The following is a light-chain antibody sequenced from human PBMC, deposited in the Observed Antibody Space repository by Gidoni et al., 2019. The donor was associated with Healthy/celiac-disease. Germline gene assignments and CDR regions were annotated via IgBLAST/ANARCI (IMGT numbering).Light chain of an antibody. CDR3: SSYAGSNTVV. V-gene: IGLV2-8*01. CDR1: GSDVGGYYY. Sequence: QSALTQPPSASGSPGQSVTISCTGGGSDVGGYYYVSWYQQYPSKAPKLIIYEVNKRPSGVPNRFSGSKSGNTASLTVSGLQAEDEADYYCSSYAGSNTVVFGGGTKLTVL. J-gene: IGLJ2*01. CDR2: EVN.